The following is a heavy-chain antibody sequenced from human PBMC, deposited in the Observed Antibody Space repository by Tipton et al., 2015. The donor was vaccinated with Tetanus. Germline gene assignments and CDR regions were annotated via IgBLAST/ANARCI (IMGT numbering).Heavy chain of an antibody. Sequence: SGVSFNSFAMHWVRQAPGKGLEWVAVIWYDGSNKYYADSVKGRFTISRDNSKNTLYLQMNSLRAEDTAVYYCARDRVGGAGKNCDYWGQGTLVTVSS. J-gene: IGHJ4*02. CDR2: IWYDGSNK. V-gene: IGHV3-33*01. CDR3: ARDRVGGAGKNCDY. CDR1: GVSFNSFA. D-gene: IGHD3-16*01.